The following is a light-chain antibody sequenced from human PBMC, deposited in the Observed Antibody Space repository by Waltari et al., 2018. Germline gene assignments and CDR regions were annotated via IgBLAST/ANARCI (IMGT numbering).Light chain of an antibody. Sequence: SYELTQPPSVSVSPGQTARITCSGDALSKKFVYWYQQKSAQAPALVIYEDTKRPSGIPERFSGSSSGTMATLTISGAQVEDEADYYCYSADITTTRGVFGGGTKVTVL. CDR3: YSADITTTRGV. CDR2: EDT. J-gene: IGLJ3*02. V-gene: IGLV3-10*01. CDR1: ALSKKF.